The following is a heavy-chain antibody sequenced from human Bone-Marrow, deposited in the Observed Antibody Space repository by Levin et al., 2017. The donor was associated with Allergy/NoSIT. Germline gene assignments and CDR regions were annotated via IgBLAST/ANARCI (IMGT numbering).Heavy chain of an antibody. D-gene: IGHD1-1*01. J-gene: IGHJ4*02. CDR2: ISFDGRNG. CDR1: GFTFSSYP. CDR3: ARDPSHKQLGPFDS. Sequence: GGSLRLSCAASGFTFSSYPMHWARQAPGKGPDWVAAISFDGRNGYYADSVKGRFTISRDNSKNTLYLQMSSLTVEDTAVYYCARDPSHKQLGPFDSWGQGTLVTVSS. V-gene: IGHV3-30*04.